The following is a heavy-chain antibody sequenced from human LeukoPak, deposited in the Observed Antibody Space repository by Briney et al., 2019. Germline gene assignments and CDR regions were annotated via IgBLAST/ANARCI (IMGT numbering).Heavy chain of an antibody. CDR2: ITWNSVTI. CDR3: ARASVGRWHDRPYYMDV. Sequence: QPGGSLRLSCVASGFTFDNYAMHWVRQAPGKGLEWVSGITWNSVTIAYGDSVKGRFTISRDNAKNSLYLQMNSLRAEDTAVYYCARASVGRWHDRPYYMDVWGKGITVTVSS. J-gene: IGHJ6*03. D-gene: IGHD4-23*01. V-gene: IGHV3-9*01. CDR1: GFTFDNYA.